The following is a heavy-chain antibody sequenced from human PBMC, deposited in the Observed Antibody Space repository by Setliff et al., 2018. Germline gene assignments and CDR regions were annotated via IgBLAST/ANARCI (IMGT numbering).Heavy chain of an antibody. CDR1: GFIFSTYW. V-gene: IGHV3-7*01. J-gene: IGHJ4*02. CDR2: IKQDGSDK. CDR3: ASLPYYFDF. Sequence: LRLSCAASGFIFSTYWMSWVRQAPGKGLEWVANIKQDGSDKYYVDSVKGRFTISRDNAKNSLYLQMNSLRADDTAVYYCASLPYYFDFWGQGAQVTVSS.